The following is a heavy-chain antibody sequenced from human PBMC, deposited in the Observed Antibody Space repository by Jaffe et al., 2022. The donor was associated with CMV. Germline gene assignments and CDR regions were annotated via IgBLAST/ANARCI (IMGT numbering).Heavy chain of an antibody. CDR1: GGSFSGYY. CDR2: INHSGST. Sequence: QVQLQQWGAGLLKPSETLSLTCAVYGGSFSGYYWSWIRQPPGKGLEWIGEINHSGSTNYNPSLKSRVTISVDTSKNQFSLKLSSVTAADTAVYYCARVLPFITMVRGAKFGWFDPWGQGTLVTVSS. V-gene: IGHV4-34*01. J-gene: IGHJ5*02. D-gene: IGHD3-10*01. CDR3: ARVLPFITMVRGAKFGWFDP.